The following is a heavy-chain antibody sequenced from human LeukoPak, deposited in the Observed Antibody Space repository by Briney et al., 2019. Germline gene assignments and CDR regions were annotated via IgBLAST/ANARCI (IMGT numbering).Heavy chain of an antibody. V-gene: IGHV3-23*01. Sequence: GGSLRLSCAASGFTFSTYAMSWVRQAPGKGLEWISAISGSGGSTYYADSVKGRFTISRDNSKNTLYLQMNSLRAEDTAVYYCAKIPYSSGWVQNWFDPWGQGTLVTVSS. CDR1: GFTFSTYA. D-gene: IGHD6-19*01. CDR2: ISGSGGST. J-gene: IGHJ5*02. CDR3: AKIPYSSGWVQNWFDP.